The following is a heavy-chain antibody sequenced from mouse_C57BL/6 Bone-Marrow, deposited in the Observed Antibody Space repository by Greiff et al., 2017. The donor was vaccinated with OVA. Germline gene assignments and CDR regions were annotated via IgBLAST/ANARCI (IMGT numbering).Heavy chain of an antibody. J-gene: IGHJ4*01. Sequence: DVQLQESGPELVKPGASVKMSCKASGYTFTDYNMHWVKQSHGKSLEWIGYINPNNGGTSYNQKFKGKATLTVNKSSSTAYMELRSLTSEDSAVYYCATYDYGGAMDYWGQGTSVTVSS. CDR3: ATYDYGGAMDY. CDR2: INPNNGGT. CDR1: GYTFTDYN. D-gene: IGHD2-4*01. V-gene: IGHV1-22*01.